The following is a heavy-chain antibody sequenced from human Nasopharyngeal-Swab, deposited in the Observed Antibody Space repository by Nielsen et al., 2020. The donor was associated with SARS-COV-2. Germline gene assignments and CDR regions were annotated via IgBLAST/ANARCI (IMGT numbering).Heavy chain of an antibody. CDR2: IGTAGDT. CDR3: ARDGGGSYYADY. Sequence: GGSLRLSCAASGFTFSSYDMHWVRQATGKGLEWVSAIGTAGDTYYPGSVKGRFTISRENAKNSLYLQMNSLRAEDTAVYYCARDGGGSYYADYWGQGTLVTVSS. D-gene: IGHD1-26*01. V-gene: IGHV3-13*01. J-gene: IGHJ4*02. CDR1: GFTFSSYD.